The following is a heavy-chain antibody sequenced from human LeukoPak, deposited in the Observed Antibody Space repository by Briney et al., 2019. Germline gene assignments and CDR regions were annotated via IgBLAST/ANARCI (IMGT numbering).Heavy chain of an antibody. D-gene: IGHD3-10*01. CDR1: GGSFSGYY. V-gene: IGHV4-59*10. Sequence: SETLSLTCAVYGGSFSGYYWSWIRQPAGKGLEWIGRIYTGGSTNYNPSLKSRVTISVDTSKNQFSLRLSSVTAADTAVYYCARARLWFGESRSQYYFDYWGQGTLVTVSS. CDR2: IYTGGST. J-gene: IGHJ4*02. CDR3: ARARLWFGESRSQYYFDY.